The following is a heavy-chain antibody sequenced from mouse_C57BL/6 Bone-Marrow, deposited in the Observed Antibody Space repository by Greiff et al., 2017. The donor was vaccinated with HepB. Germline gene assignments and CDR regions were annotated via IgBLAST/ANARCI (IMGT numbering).Heavy chain of an antibody. V-gene: IGHV1-78*01. CDR3: ARRLGPHYYAMDY. D-gene: IGHD3-3*01. CDR2: IYPRDGST. J-gene: IGHJ4*01. CDR1: GYTFTDHT. Sequence: VKLQQSDAELVKPGASVKISCKVSGYTFTDHTIHWMKQRPEQGLEWIGYIYPRDGSTKYNEKFKGKATLTADKSSSTAYMQLNSLTSEDSAVYFCARRLGPHYYAMDYWGQGTSVTVSS.